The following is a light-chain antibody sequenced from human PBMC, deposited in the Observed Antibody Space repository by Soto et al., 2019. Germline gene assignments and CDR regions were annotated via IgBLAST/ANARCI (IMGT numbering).Light chain of an antibody. V-gene: IGLV1-44*01. CDR1: SSNIGSNT. CDR3: AAWDDSLNGLYV. Sequence: QSVLTQPPSASGTPGQRVTISCSGSSSNIGSNTVNWYQQLPGTAPKLLIYSNNQRPSGVPDRFSGSKSGISASLAISGLQSEDEADYYCAAWDDSLNGLYVSVTGTKLTVL. J-gene: IGLJ1*01. CDR2: SNN.